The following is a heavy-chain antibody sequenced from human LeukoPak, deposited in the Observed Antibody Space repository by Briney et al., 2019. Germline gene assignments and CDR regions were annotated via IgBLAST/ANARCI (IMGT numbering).Heavy chain of an antibody. CDR2: ISYDGSNE. Sequence: PGGSLRLSCAASGFTFSSYGVHWVRQAPGKGLEWVALISYDGSNEAFADSVKGRFTISRDNSMNTVYLQMNSLRPEDTAVYYCAKSGYSYGYLDYWGQGTLVTVSS. CDR1: GFTFSSYG. V-gene: IGHV3-30*18. J-gene: IGHJ4*02. D-gene: IGHD5-18*01. CDR3: AKSGYSYGYLDY.